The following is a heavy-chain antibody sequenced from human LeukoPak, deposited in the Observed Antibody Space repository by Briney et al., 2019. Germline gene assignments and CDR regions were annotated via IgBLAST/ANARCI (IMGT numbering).Heavy chain of an antibody. Sequence: SVKVSCKAPGYTFTGYYMHWVRQAPGQGLEWMGGIIPIFGTANYAQKFQGRVTITTDESTSTAYMELSSLRSEDTAVYYCARDGDCSGGSCPEYFQHWGQGTLVTVSS. CDR1: GYTFTGYY. CDR2: IIPIFGTA. CDR3: ARDGDCSGGSCPEYFQH. J-gene: IGHJ1*01. D-gene: IGHD2-15*01. V-gene: IGHV1-69*05.